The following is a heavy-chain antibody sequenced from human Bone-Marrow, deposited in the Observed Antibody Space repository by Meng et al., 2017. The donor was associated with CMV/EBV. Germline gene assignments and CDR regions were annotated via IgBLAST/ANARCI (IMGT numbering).Heavy chain of an antibody. CDR3: ARGPYYGSVLSGYYYYGMDV. V-gene: IGHV4-34*01. CDR1: GGSFSGYY. Sequence: SETLSLTCAVYGGSFSGYYWSWIRQPPGKGLEWIGEINHSGSTNYNPSLKSRVTISVDTSKNQFSLKLSSVTAADTAVYYCARGPYYGSVLSGYYYYGMDVWGQGTTVTVPS. D-gene: IGHD3-10*01. CDR2: INHSGST. J-gene: IGHJ6*02.